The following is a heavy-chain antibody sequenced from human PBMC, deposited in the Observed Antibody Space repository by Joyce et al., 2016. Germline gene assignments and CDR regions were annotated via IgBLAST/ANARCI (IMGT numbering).Heavy chain of an antibody. J-gene: IGHJ5*02. D-gene: IGHD2-8*02. CDR3: ARERGRYCTGGTCPRGNWFDP. CDR1: GGSFSIYY. V-gene: IGHV4-34*01. Sequence: QVELKQWGAGLLKPSETLSLTCAVYGGSFSIYYWSWIRQSPGKGLEWIGEINDAGGANDNPSLKSRVTISMDTSKKQFSLILTSVTAADRAVYYCARERGRYCTGGTCPRGNWFDPWGQGTLVAVSS. CDR2: INDAGGA.